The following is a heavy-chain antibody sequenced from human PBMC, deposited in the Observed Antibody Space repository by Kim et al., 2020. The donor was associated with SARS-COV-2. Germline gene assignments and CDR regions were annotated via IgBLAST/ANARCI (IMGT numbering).Heavy chain of an antibody. CDR3: ARMKSGRVDY. J-gene: IGHJ4*02. Sequence: SQTLSLTCAISGDSISSNSATWHWIRQSPSRGLEWLGRTYYRSKWGTEYAASLQSRITINSDTSKNQFSLQLNSVTPEDTAVYYCARMKSGRVDYWGQGALVTVSS. CDR2: TYYRSKWGT. V-gene: IGHV6-1*01. CDR1: GDSISSNSAT.